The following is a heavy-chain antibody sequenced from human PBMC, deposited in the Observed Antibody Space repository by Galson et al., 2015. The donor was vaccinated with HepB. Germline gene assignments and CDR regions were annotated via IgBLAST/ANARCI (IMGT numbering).Heavy chain of an antibody. CDR3: AKGHYYDSSGPSIDY. J-gene: IGHJ4*02. Sequence: SLRLSCAASGFTFSSYGMHWVRQAPGKGLEWVAVISYDGSNKYYADSVKGRFTISRDNSKNTLNLQMNSLRAEDTAVYYCAKGHYYDSSGPSIDYWGQGTLVTVSS. CDR2: ISYDGSNK. D-gene: IGHD3-22*01. CDR1: GFTFSSYG. V-gene: IGHV3-30*18.